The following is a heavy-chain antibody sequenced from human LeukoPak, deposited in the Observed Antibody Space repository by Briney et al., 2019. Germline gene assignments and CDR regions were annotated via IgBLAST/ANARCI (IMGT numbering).Heavy chain of an antibody. D-gene: IGHD3-22*01. CDR3: ARDYYDSSGYPSAVY. Sequence: GGSLRLSCAASGFTFSNAWMSWVRQAPGKGLEWVGRIKSKTDGGTTDYAAPVKGRFTISRDDSKNTLYLQMNSLKTEDTAVYYCARDYYDSSGYPSAVYWGQGTLVTVSS. J-gene: IGHJ4*02. CDR2: IKSKTDGGTT. V-gene: IGHV3-15*01. CDR1: GFTFSNAW.